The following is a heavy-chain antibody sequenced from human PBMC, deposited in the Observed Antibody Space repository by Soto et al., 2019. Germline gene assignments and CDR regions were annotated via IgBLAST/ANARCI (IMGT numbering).Heavy chain of an antibody. CDR1: GGSISSGGYY. Sequence: QVQLQESGPGLVQPSQTLSLTCTVSGGSISSGGYYWSWIRQHPGTGLEWIGHISYSGSTYYNTSITRRVTIAVDTSRNQFSLIVNSVTAAETAVYYCARGVLHWGQGTLVTVSS. J-gene: IGHJ4*01. CDR3: ARGVLH. V-gene: IGHV4-31*03. CDR2: ISYSGST.